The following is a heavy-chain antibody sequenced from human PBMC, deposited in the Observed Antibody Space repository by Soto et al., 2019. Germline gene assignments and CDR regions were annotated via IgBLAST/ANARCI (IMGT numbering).Heavy chain of an antibody. CDR1: GGSISSGGYS. J-gene: IGHJ5*02. V-gene: IGHV4-30-2*01. D-gene: IGHD2-15*01. CDR3: AVRLGYCSGGSCYSGGWFDP. Sequence: TLSLTCAVSGGSISSGGYSWSWIRQPPGKGLEWIGYIYHSGSTYYNPSLKSRVTISVDRSKNQFPLKLSSVTAADTAVYYCAVRLGYCSGGSCYSGGWFDPWGQGTLVTVSS. CDR2: IYHSGST.